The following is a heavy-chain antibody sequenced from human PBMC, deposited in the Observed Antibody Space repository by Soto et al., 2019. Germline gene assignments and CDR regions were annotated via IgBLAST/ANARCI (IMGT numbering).Heavy chain of an antibody. V-gene: IGHV4-34*01. Sequence: SETLSLTRAVYCGAFSGYYWSSLRQPPGKGLEWIGEIYHSGSTNYNPSLKMRVSISVDTPKSQFSLKLSSVTAAETAVYYCARDYYDSSVAAFEIWGQGTMVTVSS. CDR2: IYHSGST. CDR1: CGAFSGYY. CDR3: ARDYYDSSVAAFEI. J-gene: IGHJ3*02. D-gene: IGHD3-22*01.